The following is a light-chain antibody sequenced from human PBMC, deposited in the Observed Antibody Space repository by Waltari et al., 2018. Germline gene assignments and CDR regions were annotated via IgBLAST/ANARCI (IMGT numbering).Light chain of an antibody. Sequence: QSAPTQPPSVSASPGQSVSISCTGTRSDIGGYHYVYWYQQHPDKAPQLMIYAVRNRPSGVSNRFSGSKSGNTASLTISGLQTEDEADYYCCSFTTNSTLVFGGGTRLTVL. CDR2: AVR. J-gene: IGLJ2*01. CDR1: RSDIGGYHY. V-gene: IGLV2-14*03. CDR3: CSFTTNSTLV.